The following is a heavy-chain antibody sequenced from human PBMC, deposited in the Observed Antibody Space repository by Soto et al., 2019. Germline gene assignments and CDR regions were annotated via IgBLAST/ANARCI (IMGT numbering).Heavy chain of an antibody. Sequence: QAQLVQSGAEVKKPGALVKVSCKASGYTFTGAYIHWVRQAPGQGLEWMGCINPNSGGTEFAQKFQGRVTVTRDTSITTVYMEMNRLRSDDTGVYYCARDFTTRSYGVDVWGQGTAVTVSS. D-gene: IGHD3-10*01. J-gene: IGHJ6*02. CDR3: ARDFTTRSYGVDV. CDR2: INPNSGGT. CDR1: GYTFTGAY. V-gene: IGHV1-2*02.